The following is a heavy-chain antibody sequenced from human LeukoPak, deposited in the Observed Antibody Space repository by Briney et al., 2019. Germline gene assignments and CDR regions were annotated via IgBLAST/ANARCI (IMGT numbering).Heavy chain of an antibody. CDR2: ISYDGSNK. CDR3: ARGMYSSSWYLLYYYYGMDV. J-gene: IGHJ6*02. D-gene: IGHD6-13*01. CDR1: GFTFSSYA. V-gene: IGHV3-30-3*01. Sequence: GGSLRLSCAASGFTFSSYAMHWVRQAPGKGLEWVAVISYDGSNKYYADSVKGRFTISRDNSKNTLYLQMNSLRAEDTAVYYCARGMYSSSWYLLYYYYGMDVWGQGTTVTVSS.